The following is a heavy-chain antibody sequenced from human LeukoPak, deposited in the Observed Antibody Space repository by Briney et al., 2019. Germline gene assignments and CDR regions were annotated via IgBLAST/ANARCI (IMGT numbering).Heavy chain of an antibody. J-gene: IGHJ4*02. CDR2: ISRASAYI. Sequence: QPGGSLRLSCADSGFTFSDYAMKWVRQAPGKGLEWVYAISRASAYIYHSDSVRGRFTISRDNAKNSVYLQMDSLRAEDTAVYYCARDERRYSPDSSCYPGDYWGQGTLVTVSS. V-gene: IGHV3-21*01. CDR3: ARDERRYSPDSSCYPGDY. D-gene: IGHD6-6*01. CDR1: GFTFSDYA.